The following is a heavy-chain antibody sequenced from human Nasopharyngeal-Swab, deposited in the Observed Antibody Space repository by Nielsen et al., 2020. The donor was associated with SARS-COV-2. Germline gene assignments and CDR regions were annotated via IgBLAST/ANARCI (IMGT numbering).Heavy chain of an antibody. CDR2: INGDGNSP. CDR1: GFTFDDYA. Sequence: GGSLRLSCTASGFTFDDYAMHWVRQAPGKGLEWVSLINGDGNSPYYGDSVKGRFTISRDNAKNTLYLQMNSLRAEDTAVYYCARVDVHDAFDIWGQGTMVTVSS. V-gene: IGHV3-43*02. CDR3: ARVDVHDAFDI. D-gene: IGHD3-16*01. J-gene: IGHJ3*02.